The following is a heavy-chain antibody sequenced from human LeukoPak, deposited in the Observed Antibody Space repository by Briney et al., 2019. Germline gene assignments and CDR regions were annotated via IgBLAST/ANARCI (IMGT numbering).Heavy chain of an antibody. CDR3: ARDLVGATGDF. V-gene: IGHV3-74*01. Sequence: GGSLRLSCAASGFIFSTYWMHWVRQAPGKGLVWVSRINTDGSNTFYADSVEGRFTISRDNARNMVYLQMNSLRAEDTALYYCARDLVGATGDFWGQGTLVTVSS. D-gene: IGHD1-26*01. CDR1: GFIFSTYW. J-gene: IGHJ4*02. CDR2: INTDGSNT.